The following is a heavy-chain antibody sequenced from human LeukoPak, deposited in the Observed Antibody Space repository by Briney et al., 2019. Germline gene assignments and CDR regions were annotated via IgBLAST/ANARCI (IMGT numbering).Heavy chain of an antibody. D-gene: IGHD6-13*01. CDR2: ISTDSSFT. Sequence: KPGGSLRLSCAASGFILSDYYMTWIRQAPGKGLDWISYISTDSSFTSYADSVRGRFTVSRDNAKNSLYLQMNSLRAEDTAVYYCARLHSTAAAGTYDYWGQGTLVTVSS. CDR1: GFILSDYY. J-gene: IGHJ4*02. V-gene: IGHV3-11*06. CDR3: ARLHSTAAAGTYDY.